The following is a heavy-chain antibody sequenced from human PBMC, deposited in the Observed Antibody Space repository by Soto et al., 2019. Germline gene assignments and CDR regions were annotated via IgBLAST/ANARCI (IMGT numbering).Heavy chain of an antibody. CDR1: GGSFSGYY. V-gene: IGHV4-34*01. D-gene: IGHD6-19*01. Sequence: SETLSLTCAVYGGSFSGYYWSWILQPPGKGLEWIGEINHSGSTNYNPSRKSRVTISVDTSKNQFSLKLSSVTEEDTAVYYCARGGDSSGWHPRAYYAMDVWGQGTTVTAP. J-gene: IGHJ6*02. CDR3: ARGGDSSGWHPRAYYAMDV. CDR2: INHSGST.